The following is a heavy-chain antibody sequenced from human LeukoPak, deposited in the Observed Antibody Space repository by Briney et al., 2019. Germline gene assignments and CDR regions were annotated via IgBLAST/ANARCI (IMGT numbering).Heavy chain of an antibody. V-gene: IGHV1-69*06. CDR2: IIPVFGTT. Sequence: SVKVSCKASGDTFSNYAISWVRQAPGQGIEWMGAIIPVFGTTNYAQKFQGRVTITADTYSTTSYMELSSLTSEDTAIYYCASQYWVPSAFYYAFNVWGKGTTVSVSS. D-gene: IGHD2-15*01. CDR3: ASQYWVPSAFYYAFNV. J-gene: IGHJ6*04. CDR1: GDTFSNYA.